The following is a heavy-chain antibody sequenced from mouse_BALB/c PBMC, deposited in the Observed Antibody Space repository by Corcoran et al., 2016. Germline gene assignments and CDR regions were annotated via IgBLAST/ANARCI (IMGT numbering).Heavy chain of an antibody. D-gene: IGHD4-1*01. CDR2: INPYNDGS. J-gene: IGHJ2*01. V-gene: IGHV1S136*01. CDR1: GYTFTSYV. CDR3: ATGTEYFDY. Sequence: EVQLQQSGPELVNPGASVKMSCKASGYTFTSYVMHWVKQKPGQGLEWIGYINPYNDGSKYNEKFKGKATLTSDKSSSTAYMELSSLTSEDSAVYYCATGTEYFDYWGQGTTFIVSS.